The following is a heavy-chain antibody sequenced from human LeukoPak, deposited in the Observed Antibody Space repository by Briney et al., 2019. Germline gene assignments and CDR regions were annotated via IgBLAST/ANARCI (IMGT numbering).Heavy chain of an antibody. D-gene: IGHD4-23*01. V-gene: IGHV3-30*04. CDR2: ISYDGSNK. CDR1: GFTFSSYA. Sequence: GGSLRLSCAASGFTFSSYAMHWVRQAPGKGLEWVAVISYDGSNKYYADSVKGRFTISRDNSKNTPYLQMNSLRAEDTAVYYCAKERYGGNNRFDYWGQGTLVTVSS. CDR3: AKERYGGNNRFDY. J-gene: IGHJ4*02.